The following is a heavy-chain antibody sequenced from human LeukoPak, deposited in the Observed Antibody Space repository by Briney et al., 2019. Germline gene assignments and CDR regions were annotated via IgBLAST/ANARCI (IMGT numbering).Heavy chain of an antibody. CDR2: INPSGGST. D-gene: IGHD5-24*01. CDR1: GYTFTSYA. CDR3: AREMEMATFGGIDY. Sequence: ASVKVSCKASGYTFTSYAMNWVRQAPGQGLEWMGIINPSGGSTSYAQKFQGRVTMTRDMSTSTVYMELSSLRSEDTAVYYCAREMEMATFGGIDYWGQGTLVTVSS. J-gene: IGHJ4*02. V-gene: IGHV1-46*01.